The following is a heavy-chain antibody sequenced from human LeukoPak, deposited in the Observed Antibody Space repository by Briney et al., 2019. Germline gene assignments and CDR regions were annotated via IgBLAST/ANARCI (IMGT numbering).Heavy chain of an antibody. CDR2: IYYSGST. V-gene: IGHV4-59*01. D-gene: IGHD2-15*01. J-gene: IGHJ6*03. Sequence: SETLSLTCTVSGGSISSYYWSWIRQPPGKGLEWIGYIYYSGSTNYNPSLKSRVTIAVDTSNNQFSLKLSSVTAADTAVYYCARDAPYCSGGSCYRYYYYMVVWGKGTTVTVSS. CDR1: GGSISSYY. CDR3: ARDAPYCSGGSCYRYYYYMVV.